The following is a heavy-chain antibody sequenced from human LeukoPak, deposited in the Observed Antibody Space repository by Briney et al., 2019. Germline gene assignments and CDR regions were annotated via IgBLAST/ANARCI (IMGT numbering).Heavy chain of an antibody. CDR3: VRGGWRIIETGGDS. CDR1: EFTFSAYA. V-gene: IGHV3-48*04. J-gene: IGHJ4*02. D-gene: IGHD2-15*01. Sequence: PGGSLRLSCATSEFTFSAYAMNWVRQAPGKGLEWVGYISPTGSTMFCAGSVKGRFTISRDNADNSLYLQMKSLRVVDTAMYYCVRGGWRIIETGGDSWGQGTLVTVSS. CDR2: ISPTGSTM.